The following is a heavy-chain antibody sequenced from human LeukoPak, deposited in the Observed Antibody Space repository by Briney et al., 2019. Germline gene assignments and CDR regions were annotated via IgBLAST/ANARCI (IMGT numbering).Heavy chain of an antibody. V-gene: IGHV3-15*05. Sequence: RAGGSLRLSCAASGFTFSDAWMSWVRQAPGKGLEWVGRIKTKTDGWTTDYAAPVKGRFTISRDDSKNTLYLQMNSLKTEDTAVYYCTTDGLSFEAYWGQGILVTVSS. CDR3: TTDGLSFEAY. D-gene: IGHD2/OR15-2a*01. J-gene: IGHJ4*02. CDR1: GFTFSDAW. CDR2: IKTKTDGWTT.